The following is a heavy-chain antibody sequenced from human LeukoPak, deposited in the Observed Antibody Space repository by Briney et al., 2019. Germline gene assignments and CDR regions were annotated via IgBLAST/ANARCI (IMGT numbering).Heavy chain of an antibody. CDR2: INTDGRST. CDR1: GFTFSSSG. D-gene: IGHD1-26*01. CDR3: ARARGSYDLFDY. Sequence: GGSLRLPCAASGFTFSSSGSQWSRKPPGRGPVWVSRINTDGRSTSYADSVKGRFTISRDNAKNTLYLQMNSLRAEDTAVYYCARARGSYDLFDYWGQGTLVTVSS. V-gene: IGHV3-74*01. J-gene: IGHJ4*02.